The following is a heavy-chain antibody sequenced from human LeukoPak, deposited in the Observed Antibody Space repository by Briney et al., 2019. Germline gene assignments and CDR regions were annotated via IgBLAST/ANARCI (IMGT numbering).Heavy chain of an antibody. J-gene: IGHJ4*02. D-gene: IGHD2-2*01. Sequence: WGAPRLSCSAPWLTISWYWMRWVRQAPGKGLGWVANINQDASEKYYVVSVKGLFTISSDKAKNSLYLQMNRLRADDTAVYYCARDRPAYGESNCGQGPLVTVSS. CDR3: ARDRPAYGESN. CDR2: INQDASEK. V-gene: IGHV3-7*03. CDR1: WLTISWYW.